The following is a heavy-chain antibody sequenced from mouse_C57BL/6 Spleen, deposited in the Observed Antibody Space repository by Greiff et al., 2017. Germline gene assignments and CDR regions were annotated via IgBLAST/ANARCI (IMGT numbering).Heavy chain of an antibody. V-gene: IGHV1-54*01. D-gene: IGHD1-1*01. Sequence: QVQLQQSGAELVRPGTSVKVSCKASGYAFTNYLIEWVKQRPGQGLEWIGVINPGSGGTNYNEKFKGKATLTADKSSSTAYMQLSSLTSEDSAVYFCASSIYYYGSSYVDYWGQGTTLTVSS. CDR2: INPGSGGT. J-gene: IGHJ2*01. CDR3: ASSIYYYGSSYVDY. CDR1: GYAFTNYL.